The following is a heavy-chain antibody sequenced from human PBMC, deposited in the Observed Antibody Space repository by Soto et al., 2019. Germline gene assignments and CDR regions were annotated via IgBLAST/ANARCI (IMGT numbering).Heavy chain of an antibody. CDR2: ISFSGRYD. D-gene: IGHD3-16*01. J-gene: IGHJ4*02. CDR3: ARESPLMRCLDY. CDR1: GFNLGSYD. Sequence: GGSLRLSCASSGFNLGSYDMHWVRQAPGRGLEWVAVISFSGRYDTYADSVKGRFTISRDNSKSTVYLEMGSLRAEDTGVYYCARESPLMRCLDYWGQGTLVTVSS. V-gene: IGHV3-33*05.